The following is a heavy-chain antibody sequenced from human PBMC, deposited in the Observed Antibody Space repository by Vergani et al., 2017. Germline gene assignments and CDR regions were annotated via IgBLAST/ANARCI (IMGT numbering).Heavy chain of an antibody. CDR2: INHSGST. CDR1: GGSFSGYF. D-gene: IGHD3-22*01. Sequence: QVQLQQWGAGLLKPSETLTLTCAVYGGSFSGYFWNWIRQPPGKGLEWIGEINHSGSTNYNPSLKSRVTISVDTSKYQFSLKLNSVTAADTAMYYCARDPRSDSXGYYQGPPDWYFDLWGRGTLVTVSA. V-gene: IGHV4-34*01. J-gene: IGHJ2*01. CDR3: ARDPRSDSXGYYQGPPDWYFDL.